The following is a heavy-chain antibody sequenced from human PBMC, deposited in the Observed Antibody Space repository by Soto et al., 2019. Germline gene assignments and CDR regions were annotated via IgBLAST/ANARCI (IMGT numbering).Heavy chain of an antibody. CDR3: ARESVYYYDSSGSYGMDV. V-gene: IGHV1-2*04. Sequence: GASVKVSCKASGYTFTGYYMHWVRQAPGQGLEWMGWINPNSGGTNYAQKFQGWVTMTRDTSISTAYMELSRLRSDDTAVYYCARESVYYYDSSGSYGMDVWGQGTTVTVSS. J-gene: IGHJ6*02. CDR2: INPNSGGT. D-gene: IGHD3-22*01. CDR1: GYTFTGYY.